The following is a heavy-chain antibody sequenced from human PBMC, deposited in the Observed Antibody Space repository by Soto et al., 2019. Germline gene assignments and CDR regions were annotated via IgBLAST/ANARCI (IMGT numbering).Heavy chain of an antibody. CDR3: AGGNGYCSGGRCYPDAFDI. CDR2: IIPILGIA. J-gene: IGHJ3*02. CDR1: GGTFSSYT. Sequence: QVQLVQSGAEVEKPGSSVKVSCKASGGTFSSYTISWVRQAPGQGLEWMGRIIPILGIANYAQKFQGRVAITADNATSTGYMELSSLRSEDTAVYCCAGGNGYCSGGRCYPDAFDIWGQRTMVTVSS. D-gene: IGHD2-15*01. V-gene: IGHV1-69*02.